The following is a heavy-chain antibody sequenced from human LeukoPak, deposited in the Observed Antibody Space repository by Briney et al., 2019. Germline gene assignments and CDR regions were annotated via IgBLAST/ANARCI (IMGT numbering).Heavy chain of an antibody. CDR3: ARALTTYYYYYMDV. D-gene: IGHD1-1*01. V-gene: IGHV3-53*01. CDR2: IYSGGST. CDR1: GFTVSSNY. Sequence: GGSLRLSCAASGFTVSSNYMSWVRQAPGKGLEWVSVIYSGGSTYYADSVKGRFTISRDNSKNTLYLQMNSLRAEDTAVYYCARALTTYYYYYMDVWGKGTTVAVSS. J-gene: IGHJ6*03.